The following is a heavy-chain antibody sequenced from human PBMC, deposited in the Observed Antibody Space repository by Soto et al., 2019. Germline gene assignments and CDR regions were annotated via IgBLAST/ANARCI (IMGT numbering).Heavy chain of an antibody. CDR3: ARAWTTVRLSSSDYYYGMDV. V-gene: IGHV3-30-3*01. CDR1: GFTFSSYA. J-gene: IGHJ6*02. CDR2: ISYDGSNK. Sequence: AGGSLRLSCAAFGFTFSSYAMHWVRQAPGKGLEWVAVISYDGSNKYYADSVKGRFTLSRHNSQNTLYLQMNSLRAEDTAVYYCARAWTTVRLSSSDYYYGMDVWGQGTTVTVSS. D-gene: IGHD4-17*01.